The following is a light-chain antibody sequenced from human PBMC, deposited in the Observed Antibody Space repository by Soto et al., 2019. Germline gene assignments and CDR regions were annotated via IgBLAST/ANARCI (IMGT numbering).Light chain of an antibody. V-gene: IGKV1-5*03. Sequence: DSQITPSPATLTDSVGVSVTITCQASQTISSLVGWYQQQPGTATKLLIYKASTLTSGVPSRFSGSGSGKEFTLTISSLQHDDFVTYCCQQYDNLPLTFGGGTKVDIK. CDR1: QTISSL. CDR3: QQYDNLPLT. CDR2: KAS. J-gene: IGKJ4*01.